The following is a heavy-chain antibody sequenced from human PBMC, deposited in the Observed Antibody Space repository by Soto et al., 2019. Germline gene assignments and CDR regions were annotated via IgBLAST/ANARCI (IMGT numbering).Heavy chain of an antibody. CDR1: GFTFSNYA. CDR2: ISGNGFST. CDR3: ARGPSTVATWLDY. V-gene: IGHV3-64*02. J-gene: IGHJ4*02. D-gene: IGHD4-17*01. Sequence: EVQLVESGEGLVQPGGSLRLSCAASGFTFSNYAMHWVRQAPGKGLEYVSAISGNGFSTYYGDSVRGRFIISRDNSKNTLYLQMGSLRAEDMAVYYCARGPSTVATWLDYWGQVTLVTVSS.